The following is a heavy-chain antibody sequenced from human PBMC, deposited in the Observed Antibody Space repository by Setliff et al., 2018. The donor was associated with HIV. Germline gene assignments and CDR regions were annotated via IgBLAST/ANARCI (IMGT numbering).Heavy chain of an antibody. J-gene: IGHJ4*02. Sequence: PGGSLRLSCAASGFTLTDYPMHWVRQAPGNGLEWVAVIASHGNWHDYAASVKGRFTISRDNSKNTLFLQMNSLRPEDTATYYCVRDPIEGYPDYFDYWGQGTLVTVSS. V-gene: IGHV3-30*04. CDR1: GFTLTDYP. CDR2: IASHGNWH. D-gene: IGHD1-26*01. CDR3: VRDPIEGYPDYFDY.